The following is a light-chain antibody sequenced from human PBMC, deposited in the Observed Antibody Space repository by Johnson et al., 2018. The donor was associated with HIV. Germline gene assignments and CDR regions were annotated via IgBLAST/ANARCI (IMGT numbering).Light chain of an antibody. CDR2: DNN. Sequence: QSVLTQPPSVSAAPGQKVTISCSGSSSNIGNNYVSWYQQLPGTAPKLLIYDNNKRPSGIPDRFSGSKAGPSATLGIAGLQTGDEAYYYCGTWDSSLSIFVFGTGTKVTVL. CDR3: GTWDSSLSIFV. J-gene: IGLJ1*01. CDR1: SSNIGNNY. V-gene: IGLV1-51*01.